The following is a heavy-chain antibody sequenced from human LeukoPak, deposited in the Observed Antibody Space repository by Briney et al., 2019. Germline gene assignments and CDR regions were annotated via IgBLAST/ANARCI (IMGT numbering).Heavy chain of an antibody. CDR1: GFTFSSHA. CDR2: LSAGGIT. V-gene: IGHV3-23*01. J-gene: IGHJ4*02. D-gene: IGHD3-22*01. Sequence: PGGSLRLSCEASGFTFSSHALGWVRQTPGKGLEWISNLSAGGITLYADSVKGRFSISRDNYKNTLYLQMTGLGAEDTALYFCVYYDSSGYEYGRLRYWGQGTPAIVSS. CDR3: VYYDSSGYEYGRLRY.